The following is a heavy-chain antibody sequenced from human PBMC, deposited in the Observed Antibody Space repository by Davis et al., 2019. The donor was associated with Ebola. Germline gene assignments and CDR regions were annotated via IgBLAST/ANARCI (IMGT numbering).Heavy chain of an antibody. V-gene: IGHV3-23*01. Sequence: GESLKISCVVSGFTFSSYGMSWVRQAPAKGLEYVSSISSSGDGAHYGDSVKGRFTISRDNSKNTLYLQMNGLRVEDTAVYYCAKNKMTSSGSYGADVWGQGTTVTVSS. CDR2: ISSSGDGA. CDR3: AKNKMTSSGSYGADV. J-gene: IGHJ6*02. CDR1: GFTFSSYG. D-gene: IGHD4/OR15-4a*01.